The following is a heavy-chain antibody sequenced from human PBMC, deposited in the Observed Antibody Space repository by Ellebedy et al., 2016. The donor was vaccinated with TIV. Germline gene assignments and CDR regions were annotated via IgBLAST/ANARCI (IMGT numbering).Heavy chain of an antibody. CDR3: ARDPGGGGDFGDNWFDP. D-gene: IGHD2-21*01. Sequence: GESLKISCAASGFNFRSYWMTWVRQAPGKGLEWVSIIYNDGGTNYTDSVNGRFIVSRDSSKNTLYLQMNSLTAEETAVYYCARDPGGGGDFGDNWFDPWGQGTLVTVSS. CDR1: GFNFRSYW. J-gene: IGHJ5*02. CDR2: IYNDGGT. V-gene: IGHV3-66*01.